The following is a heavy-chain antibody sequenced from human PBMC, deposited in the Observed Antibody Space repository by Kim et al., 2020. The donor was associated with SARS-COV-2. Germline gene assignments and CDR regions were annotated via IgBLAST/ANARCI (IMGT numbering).Heavy chain of an antibody. CDR1: GFTFSSYW. D-gene: IGHD3-10*01. J-gene: IGHJ6*01. Sequence: GGSLRLSCAASGFTFSSYWMSWVRQAPGKGLEWVANIKQDGSEKYYVDSVKGRFTISRDNAKNSLYLQMNSLRAEDTAVYYCASLYGSGPYYYYYYGMDVWGQGTTGTVSS. CDR2: IKQDGSEK. V-gene: IGHV3-7*01. CDR3: ASLYGSGPYYYYYYGMDV.